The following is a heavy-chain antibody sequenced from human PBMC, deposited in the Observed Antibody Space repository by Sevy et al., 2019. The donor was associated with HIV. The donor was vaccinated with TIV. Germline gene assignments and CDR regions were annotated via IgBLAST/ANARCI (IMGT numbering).Heavy chain of an antibody. J-gene: IGHJ4*02. CDR3: AREGCTKPHDY. D-gene: IGHD2-8*01. V-gene: IGHV3-23*01. CDR2: FSFGCGRI. Sequence: GGSLRLSCAASGFTFSKYSMSWIRQTPGKGLEWVSTFSFGCGRINYGDSVKGRFNISRNDSRNTYYLQMNSLRAEDTAIYYCAREGCTKPHDYWGQGTVVTVSS. CDR1: GFTFSKYS.